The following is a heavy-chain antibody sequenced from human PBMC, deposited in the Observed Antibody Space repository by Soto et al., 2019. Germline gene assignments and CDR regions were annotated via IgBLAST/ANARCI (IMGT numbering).Heavy chain of an antibody. J-gene: IGHJ5*02. Sequence: SETLSLTCAVSGASIFSGGCLHLFRQPPGKVLEWIAEIFHDGNTNYSPALKSRVTISVDKSQNQFSLNVNSVTAADTAVYYCARHEGWTGPDQWGQGTLVTVSS. V-gene: IGHV4-4*02. CDR1: GASIFSGGC. CDR3: ARHEGWTGPDQ. D-gene: IGHD2-8*02. CDR2: IFHDGNT.